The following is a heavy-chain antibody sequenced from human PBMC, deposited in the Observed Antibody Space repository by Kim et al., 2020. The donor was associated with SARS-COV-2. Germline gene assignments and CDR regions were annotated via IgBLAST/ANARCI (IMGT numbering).Heavy chain of an antibody. CDR3: ASPYNTPPYPVYY. J-gene: IGHJ4*02. Sequence: SETLSLTCTVSGASISGYYWSWVRQPPGKRLEWIGYFFYNTRTWYSPSLTSRVTISVDTSTHPFSLRLTAVTAAATAVYYCASPYNTPPYPVYYLGQ. V-gene: IGHV4-59*08. CDR2: FFYNTRT. D-gene: IGHD2-15*01. CDR1: GASISGYY.